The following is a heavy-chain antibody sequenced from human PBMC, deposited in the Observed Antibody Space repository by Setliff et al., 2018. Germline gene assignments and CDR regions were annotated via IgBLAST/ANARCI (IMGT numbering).Heavy chain of an antibody. CDR2: IYPGDRHV. V-gene: IGHV5-51*01. Sequence: GESLKISCKPSGSISTNGWIGWVRQLPGKGLEWMGVIYPGDRHVRYSPSFGGQVTISADRSTATAYLQWSGLKATDTAIYYCARHMTWYDWNDFKEYYYLDVWGKGTAVTVSS. D-gene: IGHD1-1*01. CDR3: ARHMTWYDWNDFKEYYYLDV. CDR1: GSISTNGW. J-gene: IGHJ6*03.